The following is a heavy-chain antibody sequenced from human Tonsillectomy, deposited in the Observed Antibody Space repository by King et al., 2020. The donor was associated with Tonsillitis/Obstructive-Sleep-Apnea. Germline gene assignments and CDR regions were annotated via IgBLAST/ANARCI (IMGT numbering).Heavy chain of an antibody. D-gene: IGHD3-22*01. J-gene: IGHJ3*02. Sequence: QVQLVESGGGLVKPGGSLRLSCAASGFTFSDYYMSWIRQAPGTGLEWVSYISSSSSYTNYADSVKGRFTISRDNAKNSLYLQMNSLRAEDTAVYYCARVKYSSGYYDAFDIWGQGTMVTVSS. CDR3: ARVKYSSGYYDAFDI. V-gene: IGHV3-11*05. CDR1: GFTFSDYY. CDR2: ISSSSSYT.